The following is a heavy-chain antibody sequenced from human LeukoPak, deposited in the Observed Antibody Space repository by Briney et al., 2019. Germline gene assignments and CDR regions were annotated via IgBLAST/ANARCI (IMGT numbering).Heavy chain of an antibody. D-gene: IGHD3-22*01. CDR3: ARAKLSYDSARGGAFDY. CDR2: VYYSGST. CDR1: GGSISSGGYY. Sequence: SQTLSLTCTVSGGSISSGGYYWSWIRQPPGKGLEWIGYVYYSGSTNYNPSLKSRVTISVDTSKNQFSLKLSSVTAADTAVYYCARAKLSYDSARGGAFDYWGQGTLVTVSS. V-gene: IGHV4-61*08. J-gene: IGHJ4*02.